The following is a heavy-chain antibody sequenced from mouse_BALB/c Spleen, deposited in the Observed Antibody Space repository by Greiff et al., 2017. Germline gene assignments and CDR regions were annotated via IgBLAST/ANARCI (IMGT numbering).Heavy chain of an antibody. CDR2: ISNGGGST. V-gene: IGHV5-12-2*01. D-gene: IGHD2-4*01. CDR1: GFTFSSYT. Sequence: EVKLQESGGGLVQPGGSLKLSCAASGFTFSSYTMSWVRQTPEKRLEWVAYISNGGGSTYYPDTVKGRFTISRDNAKNTLYLQMSSLKSEDTAMYYCARHRSTMISPFDYWGQGTTLTVSS. CDR3: ARHRSTMISPFDY. J-gene: IGHJ2*01.